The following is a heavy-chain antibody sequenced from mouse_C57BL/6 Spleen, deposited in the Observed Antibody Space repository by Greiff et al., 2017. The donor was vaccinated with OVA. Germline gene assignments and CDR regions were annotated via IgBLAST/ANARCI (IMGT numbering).Heavy chain of an antibody. CDR2: IDPEDGDT. CDR3: TSREFITTVVAPSY. J-gene: IGHJ3*01. D-gene: IGHD1-1*01. V-gene: IGHV14-1*01. CDR1: GFNIKDYY. Sequence: EVQLQESGAELVRPGASVKLSCTASGFNIKDYYMHWVKQRPEQGLEWIGRIDPEDGDTEYAPKFQGKATMTADTSSNTAYLQLSSLTSEDTAVYYCTSREFITTVVAPSYWGQGTLVTVSA.